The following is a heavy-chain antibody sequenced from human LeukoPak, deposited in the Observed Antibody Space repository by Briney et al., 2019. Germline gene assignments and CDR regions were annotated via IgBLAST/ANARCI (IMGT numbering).Heavy chain of an antibody. CDR2: IYPGDSDT. CDR1: GYSFTSYW. V-gene: IGHV5-51*01. D-gene: IGHD6-6*01. CDR3: ASNEYSSSHNMDV. Sequence: GESLKISCRGSGYSFTSYWIGWVRQMPGKGLEWMGIIYPGDSDTRYSPSFQGQVTISADKSISTAYLQWSSRKASDTAMYYCASNEYSSSHNMDVWGKGTTVTVSS. J-gene: IGHJ6*03.